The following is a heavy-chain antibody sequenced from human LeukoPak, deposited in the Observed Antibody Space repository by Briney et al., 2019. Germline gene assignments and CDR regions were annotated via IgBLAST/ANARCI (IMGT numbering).Heavy chain of an antibody. CDR1: GGSISSYY. CDR2: IYYSGST. CDR3: ASFGHPELGLRY. D-gene: IGHD1-26*01. Sequence: PSETLSLTXTVSGGSISSYYWSWIRQPPGKGLEWIGYIYYSGSTNYNPSLKSRVTISVDTSKNQFSLKLSSVTAADTAVYYCASFGHPELGLRYWGQGTLVTVSS. J-gene: IGHJ4*02. V-gene: IGHV4-59*01.